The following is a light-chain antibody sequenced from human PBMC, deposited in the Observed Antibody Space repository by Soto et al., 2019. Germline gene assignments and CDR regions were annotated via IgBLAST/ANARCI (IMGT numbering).Light chain of an antibody. CDR1: QSVSSY. CDR2: GAS. J-gene: IGKJ2*01. CDR3: QQYGDSYT. Sequence: EIVLTQSPGILSSSPGERATLSCRASQSVSSYLAWYQQKPGQAPRLLIYGASSRSTGIPDRFSGSASGTDFTLTISRLEPEDFAVYYCQQYGDSYTFGQGTKLEIK. V-gene: IGKV3-20*01.